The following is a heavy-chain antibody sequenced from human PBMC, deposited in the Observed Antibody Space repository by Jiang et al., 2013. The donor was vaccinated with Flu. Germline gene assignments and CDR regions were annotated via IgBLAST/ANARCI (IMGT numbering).Heavy chain of an antibody. D-gene: IGHD3-22*01. CDR3: ATVKVGCYYDSSGCNFDY. CDR1: GYTLTELS. J-gene: IGHJ4*02. V-gene: IGHV1-24*01. Sequence: SGAEVKKPGASVKVSCKVSGYTLTELSMHWVRQAPGKGLEWMGGFDPEDGETIYAQKFQGRVTMTEDTSTDTAYMELSSLRSEDTAVYHCATVKVGCYYDSSGCNFDYWGQGTLVTVSS. CDR2: FDPEDGET.